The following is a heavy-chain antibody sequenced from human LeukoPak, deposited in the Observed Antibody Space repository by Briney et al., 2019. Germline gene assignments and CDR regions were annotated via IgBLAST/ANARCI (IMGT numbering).Heavy chain of an antibody. J-gene: IGHJ4*02. CDR1: GFTFSSYS. CDR3: ARDRDYAFDY. D-gene: IGHD3-16*01. CDR2: IRSATNTI. V-gene: IGHV3-48*01. Sequence: SGGSLRLSCAASGFTFSSYSMNWVRQAPGKGLEWISHIRSATNTIDYADSVKGRFSISGDDAKNSLYLQMNSLRAEDTAVYYCARDRDYAFDYWGPGTLVTVSS.